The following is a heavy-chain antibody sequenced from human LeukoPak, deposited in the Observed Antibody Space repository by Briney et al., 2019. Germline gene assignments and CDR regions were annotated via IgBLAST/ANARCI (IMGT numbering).Heavy chain of an antibody. CDR3: ASAYCSSTSCYEYGSAFDI. V-gene: IGHV5-51*01. CDR2: IYPGDSDT. D-gene: IGHD2-2*01. CDR1: GYSFTSYW. Sequence: GESLKISCKGSGYSFTSYWIGWVRQMPGKGLEWMGIIYPGDSDTRYSPSFQGQVTISADKSISSAHLQWSSLKASDTAMYYCASAYCSSTSCYEYGSAFDIWGQGTMVTVSS. J-gene: IGHJ3*02.